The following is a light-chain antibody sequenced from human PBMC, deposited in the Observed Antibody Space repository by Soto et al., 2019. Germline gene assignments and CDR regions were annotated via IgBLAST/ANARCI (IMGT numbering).Light chain of an antibody. Sequence: DIVLTQSPATLSLSPGERATLSCRASDTISHYLAWYQQKPGQAPRLLIHDTSDRAAGIPARFSGSGSGTDFTLTISSLEPEDFAVYYCQQRSTWPITFGQGTRLDVK. V-gene: IGKV3-11*01. J-gene: IGKJ5*01. CDR3: QQRSTWPIT. CDR2: DTS. CDR1: DTISHY.